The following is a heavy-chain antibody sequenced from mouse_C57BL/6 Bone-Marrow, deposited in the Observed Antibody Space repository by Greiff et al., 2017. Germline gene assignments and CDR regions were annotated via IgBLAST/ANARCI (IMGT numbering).Heavy chain of an antibody. V-gene: IGHV1-15*01. D-gene: IGHD1-1*01. Sequence: QVQLKESGAELVRPGASVTLSCKASGYTFTDYEMHWVKQTPVHGLEWIGAIDPETGGTAYNQKFKGKAILTADKSSSTAYMELRSLTSEDSAVYYCTSPIYYYGSSYEFAYWGQGTLVTVSA. CDR1: GYTFTDYE. J-gene: IGHJ3*01. CDR2: IDPETGGT. CDR3: TSPIYYYGSSYEFAY.